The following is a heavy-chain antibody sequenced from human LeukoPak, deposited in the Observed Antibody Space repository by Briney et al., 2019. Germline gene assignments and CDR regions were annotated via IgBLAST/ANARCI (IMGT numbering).Heavy chain of an antibody. Sequence: GGSLRLSCAASGFTFSSYAMHWVRQAPGKGLEWVAVISYDGSNKYYADSVKGRLTISRDNSKNTLYLQMNSLRAEDTAVYYCARDGYDSSGYPNNFDYWGQGTLVTVSS. V-gene: IGHV3-30*04. CDR2: ISYDGSNK. D-gene: IGHD3-22*01. J-gene: IGHJ4*02. CDR1: GFTFSSYA. CDR3: ARDGYDSSGYPNNFDY.